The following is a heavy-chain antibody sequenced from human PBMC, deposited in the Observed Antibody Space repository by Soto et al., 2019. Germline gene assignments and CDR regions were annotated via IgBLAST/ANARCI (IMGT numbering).Heavy chain of an antibody. Sequence: ASVKVSCKASGYTFTSYYMHWVRQAPGQGLEWMGIINPSGGSTSYAQKFQGRVTMTRDTSTSTVYMELSSLRSEDTAVYYCARDSSSSGIVVVTAIPDYWGQGTLVTVSS. J-gene: IGHJ4*02. CDR1: GYTFTSYY. CDR2: INPSGGST. D-gene: IGHD2-21*02. CDR3: ARDSSSSGIVVVTAIPDY. V-gene: IGHV1-46*01.